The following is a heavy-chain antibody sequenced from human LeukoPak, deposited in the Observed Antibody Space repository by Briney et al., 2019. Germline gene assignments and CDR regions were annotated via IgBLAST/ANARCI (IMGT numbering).Heavy chain of an antibody. CDR2: VSYDGSST. Sequence: GGSLRLSCAASGFTFSTYGMYWVRQAPGKGLEWVAVVSYDGSSTYYADSVKGRFTISRDNSKNTLYLQMNSLRPEDTAVYYCAKDQERFFDHYGMDVWGQGTTVTVPS. V-gene: IGHV3-30*18. J-gene: IGHJ6*02. CDR1: GFTFSTYG. CDR3: AKDQERFFDHYGMDV. D-gene: IGHD3-9*01.